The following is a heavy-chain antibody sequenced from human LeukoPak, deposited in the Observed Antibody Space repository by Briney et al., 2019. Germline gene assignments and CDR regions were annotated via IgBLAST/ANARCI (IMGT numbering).Heavy chain of an antibody. J-gene: IGHJ4*02. D-gene: IGHD6-6*01. V-gene: IGHV3-11*06. CDR1: GFNFGDYY. Sequence: PGGSLRLSCVASGFNFGDYYMSWIRQAPGKGLEWVGYIITSSTYTNYVDSVKGRFTISRDNAKNSLYLQMNRLRDEDTAVYYCARGRPYYFDYWGQGALVTVSS. CDR3: ARGRPYYFDY. CDR2: IITSSTYT.